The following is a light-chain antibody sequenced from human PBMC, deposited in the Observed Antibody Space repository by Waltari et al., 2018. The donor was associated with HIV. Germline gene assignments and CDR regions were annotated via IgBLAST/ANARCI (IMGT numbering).Light chain of an antibody. CDR3: CSYTGSGSLWV. J-gene: IGLJ3*02. CDR1: SSDVGAYNY. V-gene: IGLV2-14*03. Sequence: QSALTQPASMSGSPGQSITISCTGTSSDVGAYNYVSWYQQHPDKAPKLMIYDVSNRHSGVSNRFSASKSGHTASLTISGLQAEDEADYYCCSYTGSGSLWVFGGGTKLTVL. CDR2: DVS.